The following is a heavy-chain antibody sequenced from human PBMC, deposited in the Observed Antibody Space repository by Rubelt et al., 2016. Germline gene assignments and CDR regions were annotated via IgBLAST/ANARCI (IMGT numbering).Heavy chain of an antibody. CDR2: IYYSGST. D-gene: IGHD6-19*01. CDR3: ARDPRSGWYGYYFDY. J-gene: IGHJ4*02. V-gene: IGHV4-38-2*02. CDR1: GYSISSGYY. Sequence: QVQLQESGPGLVKPSETLSLTCSVSGYSISSGYYWGWIRQPPGKGLEWIGSIYYSGSTYYNPSLKSRVTISVDTSNNLFCLKLSSVTAADTAVDYCARDPRSGWYGYYFDYWGQGTLLTVSS.